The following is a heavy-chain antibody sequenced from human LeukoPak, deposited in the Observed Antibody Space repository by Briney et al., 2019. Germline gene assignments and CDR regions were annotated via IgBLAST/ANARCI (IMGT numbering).Heavy chain of an antibody. Sequence: GGSLRLSCAASGFTFDDYAMHWVRQAPGKGLEWVSGISWNSGSIGYADSVKGRFTIPRDNAKNSLYLQMNSLRAEDTALYYCAKGGLRITGTTGTFDYWGQGTLVTVSS. D-gene: IGHD1-20*01. V-gene: IGHV3-9*01. CDR2: ISWNSGSI. J-gene: IGHJ4*02. CDR3: AKGGLRITGTTGTFDY. CDR1: GFTFDDYA.